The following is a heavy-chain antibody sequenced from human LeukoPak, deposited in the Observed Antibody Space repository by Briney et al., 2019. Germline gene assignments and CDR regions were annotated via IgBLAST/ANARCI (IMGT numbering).Heavy chain of an antibody. Sequence: TSETLSLTCAVSGGSISRSNWWSWVRQPPGKGLEWIGEIYHSGSTNYNPSLKSRVTISVDKSKNQFSLKLSSVTAADTAVYYCARGVYSGYGTYFDYWGQGTLVTVSS. D-gene: IGHD5-12*01. CDR2: IYHSGST. CDR3: ARGVYSGYGTYFDY. V-gene: IGHV4-4*02. J-gene: IGHJ4*02. CDR1: GGSISRSNW.